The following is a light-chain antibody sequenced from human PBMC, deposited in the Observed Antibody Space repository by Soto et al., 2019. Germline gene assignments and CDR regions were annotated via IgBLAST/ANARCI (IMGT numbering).Light chain of an antibody. Sequence: QSALTQPPSVSGAPGQRVTISCTGSSSNIGAGYDVHWYQQLPGTAPKLLIYGSSNRPSGVPDRFSGFKSGTSVSLAITGLQAEDEADYYCQSFDTRLSGLVVGGGTKVTVL. CDR1: SSNIGAGYD. CDR2: GSS. J-gene: IGLJ2*01. CDR3: QSFDTRLSGLV. V-gene: IGLV1-40*01.